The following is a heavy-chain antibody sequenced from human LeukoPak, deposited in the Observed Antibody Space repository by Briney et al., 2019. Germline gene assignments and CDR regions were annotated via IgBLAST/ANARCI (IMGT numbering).Heavy chain of an antibody. CDR3: AYYYDSSGYYNSAN. J-gene: IGHJ4*02. Sequence: GGSLRLSCAASGFTFLSYWMHWVRQAPGKGLVWVSRINSDGRSTIYADSVKGRFTISRDNAKNTLYLQMNSLRAEDTAVYYCAYYYDSSGYYNSANWGQGTLVTVSS. D-gene: IGHD3-22*01. CDR1: GFTFLSYW. V-gene: IGHV3-74*01. CDR2: INSDGRST.